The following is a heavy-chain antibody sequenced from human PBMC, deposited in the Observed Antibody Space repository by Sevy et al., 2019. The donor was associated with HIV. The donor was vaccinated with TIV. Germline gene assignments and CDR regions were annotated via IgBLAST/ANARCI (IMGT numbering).Heavy chain of an antibody. CDR2: IKQDGSEK. Sequence: GGSLRLSCAASGFTFSSYWMSWVRQAPGKGLEWVANIKQDGSEKYYVDSVKGRFTISRDNAKNSLYLQMNSLRVEDTAVYYCAREQWLKYYFDYWAREPWSPSPQ. CDR1: GFTFSSYW. V-gene: IGHV3-7*01. D-gene: IGHD6-19*01. J-gene: IGHJ4*02. CDR3: AREQWLKYYFDY.